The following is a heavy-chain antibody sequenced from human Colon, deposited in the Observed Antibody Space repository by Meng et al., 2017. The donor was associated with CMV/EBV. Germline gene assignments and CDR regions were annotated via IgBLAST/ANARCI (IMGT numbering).Heavy chain of an antibody. V-gene: IGHV4-4*07. CDR1: GFSSSHYY. D-gene: IGHD5-18*01. CDR3: AVQPCYDGYCYFDY. Sequence: EPVPPLVHPWAPVPSPSPYSGFSSSHYYWRCIRRPAGKGPEWIGRIYIRGGTNYNPSLKSRVTMSVDTSKNQFSLKLSSVTAADTAVYYCAVQPCYDGYCYFDYWGQGTLVTVSS. J-gene: IGHJ4*02. CDR2: IYIRGGT.